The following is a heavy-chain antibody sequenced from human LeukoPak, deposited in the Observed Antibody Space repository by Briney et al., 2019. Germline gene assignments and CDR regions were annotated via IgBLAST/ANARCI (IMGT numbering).Heavy chain of an antibody. CDR1: GYTFTSYA. Sequence: GASVKVSCKASGYTFTSYAMHWVRQAPGQRLEWMGWINAGNGNTKYSQKFQGRVTITRDTPASTAYMELSSLRSEDTAVYYCARICSGSSCGGSGFDYWGQGTLVTVSS. CDR2: INAGNGNT. D-gene: IGHD2-15*01. J-gene: IGHJ4*02. CDR3: ARICSGSSCGGSGFDY. V-gene: IGHV1-3*01.